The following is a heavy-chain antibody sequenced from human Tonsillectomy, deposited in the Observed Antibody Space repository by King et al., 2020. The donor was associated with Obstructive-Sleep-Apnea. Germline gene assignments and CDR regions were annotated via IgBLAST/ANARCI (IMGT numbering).Heavy chain of an antibody. V-gene: IGHV4-39*01. CDR3: VTHFSGGYHLDH. J-gene: IGHJ4*02. D-gene: IGHD3-22*01. CDR1: GGSISSGDYY. CDR2: IYYTGST. Sequence: QLQESGPGLLKPSETLSLTCAVSGGSISSGDYYWGWIRQPPGTGLEWIGAIYYTGSTYYNPSLESRVSISADTSKNQFSLKMRSVTAADTAMFYCVTHFSGGYHLDHWGQGTLVTVSS.